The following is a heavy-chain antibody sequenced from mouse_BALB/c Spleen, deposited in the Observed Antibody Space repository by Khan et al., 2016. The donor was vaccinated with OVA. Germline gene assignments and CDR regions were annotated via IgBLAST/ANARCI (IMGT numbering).Heavy chain of an antibody. CDR2: ISYSGST. D-gene: IGHD1-1*01. J-gene: IGHJ4*01. CDR3: ARKNYYGYAMDY. V-gene: IGHV3-2*02. CDR1: GYSITSGYA. Sequence: VQLKEPGPGLVKPSQSLSLTCTVTGYSITSGYAWNWIRQFPGNKLEWMGYISYSGSTSYNPSLRSRISITRDTSKNQFFLQLNSVTTEDTATYYCARKNYYGYAMDYWGQGTSVTVSS.